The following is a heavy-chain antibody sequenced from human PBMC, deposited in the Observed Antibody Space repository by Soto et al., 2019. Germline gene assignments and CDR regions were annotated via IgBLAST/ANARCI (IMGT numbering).Heavy chain of an antibody. J-gene: IGHJ6*02. Sequence: QVQLVQSGAEVRKPGSSVKVSCKASGGTFGTNTVSWVRQAPGQGLEWMGGIIPIFATPNYAQKFQGRVTMTADESRSTVYMELSGLRSEDTAFYYCARGPLNNRNYYYYAMDVWGQGTTVTVS. D-gene: IGHD1-1*01. CDR2: IIPIFATP. CDR3: ARGPLNNRNYYYYAMDV. CDR1: GGTFGTNT. V-gene: IGHV1-69*01.